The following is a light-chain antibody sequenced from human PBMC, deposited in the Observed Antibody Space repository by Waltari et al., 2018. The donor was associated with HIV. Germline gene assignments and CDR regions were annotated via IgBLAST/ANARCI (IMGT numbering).Light chain of an antibody. J-gene: IGLJ1*01. CDR3: SSYISTTTL. CDR2: EVS. CDR1: SRDIGHYKY. Sequence: QSAPTQPAPVSGSPGQSITISCPGPSRDIGHYKYVSWYQPSPGKAPKLMIYEVSNRPSGVSNRFSGSKSGNTASLTISGLQAEDEADYYCSSYISTTTLFGTGTKVTVL. V-gene: IGLV2-14*01.